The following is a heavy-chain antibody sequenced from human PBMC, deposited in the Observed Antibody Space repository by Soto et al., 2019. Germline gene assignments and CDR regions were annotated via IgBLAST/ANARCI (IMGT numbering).Heavy chain of an antibody. CDR2: IYSGGST. D-gene: IGHD5-12*01. CDR1: GFSVTANY. Sequence: EVQVVESGGGLIQPGGSLRLSCEVSGFSVTANYMSRVRQAPEKGLEWVSVIYSGGSTYYVDSVKGRISISRDISKNTLYLQMNSLRAEDTAVYYCHGYGYWGQGTLVTVSS. V-gene: IGHV3-53*01. J-gene: IGHJ4*02. CDR3: HGYGY.